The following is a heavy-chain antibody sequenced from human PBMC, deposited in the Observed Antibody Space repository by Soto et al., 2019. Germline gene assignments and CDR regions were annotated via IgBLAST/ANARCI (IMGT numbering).Heavy chain of an antibody. V-gene: IGHV3-23*01. CDR2: IIGGGDSR. Sequence: PXGSLILSCAASGFTFRNYAMNWVRQAPGKGLEWVSSIIGGGDSRKYVDSVKGRFTISRDNSKNTLYLQMNSLRAEDTAVYYCAKDLFTMVRLFDYWGQGTLVTVSS. CDR3: AKDLFTMVRLFDY. CDR1: GFTFRNYA. D-gene: IGHD3-10*01. J-gene: IGHJ4*02.